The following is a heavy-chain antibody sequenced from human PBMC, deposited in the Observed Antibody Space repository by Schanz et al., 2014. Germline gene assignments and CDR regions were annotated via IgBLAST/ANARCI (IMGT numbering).Heavy chain of an antibody. CDR3: AKGRGKIIDY. Sequence: EVHLVESGGAVVQPGGSLRLSCAASGFTFDDYTMHWVRQAPGKGLDWVSLIVFDGTSAYYADSVRGRFTISRDNRKNSLYLQMNSLRVEDTAVYYCAKGRGKIIDYWGQGTLVTVSS. J-gene: IGHJ4*02. V-gene: IGHV3-43*01. D-gene: IGHD1-26*01. CDR1: GFTFDDYT. CDR2: IVFDGTSA.